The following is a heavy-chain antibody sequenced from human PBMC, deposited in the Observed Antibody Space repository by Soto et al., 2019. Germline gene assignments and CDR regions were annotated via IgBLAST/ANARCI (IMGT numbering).Heavy chain of an antibody. J-gene: IGHJ6*02. CDR2: ISYDGSNK. V-gene: IGHV3-30*18. Sequence: GGSLRLSCAASGFTFSSYGMHWVRQAPGKGLEWVAVISYDGSNKYYADSVKGRFTISRDNSKNTLYLQMNSLRAEDTAVYYCAKSSNCISTSCLLYYYYYYGMDVWGQGTTVTV. CDR3: AKSSNCISTSCLLYYYYYYGMDV. D-gene: IGHD2-2*01. CDR1: GFTFSSYG.